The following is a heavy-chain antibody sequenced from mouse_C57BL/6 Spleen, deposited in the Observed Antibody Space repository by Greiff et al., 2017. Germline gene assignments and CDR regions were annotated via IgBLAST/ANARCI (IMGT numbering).Heavy chain of an antibody. J-gene: IGHJ1*03. D-gene: IGHD1-1*01. CDR2: IYPGDGDT. CDR1: GYAFSSSW. Sequence: QVQLQQSGPELVKPGASVKISCKASGYAFSSSWMNWVKQRPGKGLEWIGRIYPGDGDTNYNGKFKGKATLTADKSSSTAYMELRSLTSEDSAVYYCTKRSYYGSSPHWYFDVWGTGTTVTVSS. CDR3: TKRSYYGSSPHWYFDV. V-gene: IGHV1-82*01.